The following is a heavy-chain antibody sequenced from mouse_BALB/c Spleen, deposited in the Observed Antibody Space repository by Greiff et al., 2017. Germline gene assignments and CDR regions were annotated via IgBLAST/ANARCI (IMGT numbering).Heavy chain of an antibody. CDR3: ARGDYGNY. Sequence: VQLKQSGPGLVKPSQSLSLTCTVTGYSITSDYAWNWIRQFPGNKLEWMGYISYSGSTSYNPSLKSRISITRDTSKNQFFLQLNSVTTEDTATYYCARGDYGNYWGQGTTLTVSS. D-gene: IGHD2-1*01. V-gene: IGHV3-2*02. CDR2: ISYSGST. CDR1: GYSITSDYA. J-gene: IGHJ2*01.